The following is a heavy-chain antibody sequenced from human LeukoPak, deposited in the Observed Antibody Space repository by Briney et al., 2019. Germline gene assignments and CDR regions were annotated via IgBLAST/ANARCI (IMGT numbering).Heavy chain of an antibody. CDR1: GFTFSSYS. D-gene: IGHD6-19*01. V-gene: IGHV3-21*01. CDR3: ARPRDLGYSSGWTGFDY. J-gene: IGHJ4*02. CDR2: IISISSYI. Sequence: GGSLRLSCAASGFTFSSYSMNWVRHAPGKGLEWVSSIISISSYIYYAHSVKGRFTISRDNAKNSLYLQMNSLRAAATAVYYCARPRDLGYSSGWTGFDYWGQGTLVTVS.